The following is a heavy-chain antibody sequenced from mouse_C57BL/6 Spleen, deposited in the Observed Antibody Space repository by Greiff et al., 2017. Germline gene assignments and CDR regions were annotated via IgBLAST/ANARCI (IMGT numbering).Heavy chain of an antibody. CDR3: TRRYGSSFLFAY. D-gene: IGHD1-1*01. CDR1: GFNIKDDY. CDR2: IDPENGDT. V-gene: IGHV14-4*01. Sequence: EVQLQQSGAELVRPGASVKLSCTASGFNIKDDYMHWVKQRPEQGLEWIGWIDPENGDTEYASKFQGKATITADTSSNTAYLQLSSLTSEDTAVYYCTRRYGSSFLFAYWGQGTLVTVSA. J-gene: IGHJ3*01.